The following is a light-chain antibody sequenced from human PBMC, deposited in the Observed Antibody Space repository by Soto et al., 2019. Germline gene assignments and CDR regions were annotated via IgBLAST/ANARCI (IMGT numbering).Light chain of an antibody. J-gene: IGLJ1*01. CDR2: DVS. V-gene: IGLV2-14*01. CDR1: SSDVGGYNY. Sequence: QSALTQPASVSGSPGQSITISCTGTSSDVGGYNYVSWSQQHPAKAPKLMIYDVSNRPSGVSNRFSGSKSGNTASLTISGLQAEDEADYYCSSYTSSSTLVGFGTGTKLTVL. CDR3: SSYTSSSTLVG.